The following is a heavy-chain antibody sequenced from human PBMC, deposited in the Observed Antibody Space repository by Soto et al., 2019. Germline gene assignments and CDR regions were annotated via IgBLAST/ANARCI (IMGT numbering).Heavy chain of an antibody. Sequence: QVQLVESGGGVVQPGRSLRLSCAASGFTFSSYGMHWVRQAPGKGLEWVAVIWYDGSNKYYADSVKGRFTISRDNSKNTLYLQMSSLRAEDTAVYYCARDLGRYCSGGSCYDFGYWGQGTLVTVSS. J-gene: IGHJ4*02. V-gene: IGHV3-33*01. CDR3: ARDLGRYCSGGSCYDFGY. D-gene: IGHD2-15*01. CDR2: IWYDGSNK. CDR1: GFTFSSYG.